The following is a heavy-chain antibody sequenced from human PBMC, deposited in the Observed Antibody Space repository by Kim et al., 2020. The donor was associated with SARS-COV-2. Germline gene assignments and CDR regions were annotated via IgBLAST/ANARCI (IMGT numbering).Heavy chain of an antibody. CDR3: AKGVTEAGTYYFDH. D-gene: IGHD6-13*01. V-gene: IGHV3-23*01. Sequence: AASVKGRFTISRDNIQSTLYLQMNGLTGEDTALYYCAKGVTEAGTYYFDHWGQGALVTVSS. J-gene: IGHJ4*02.